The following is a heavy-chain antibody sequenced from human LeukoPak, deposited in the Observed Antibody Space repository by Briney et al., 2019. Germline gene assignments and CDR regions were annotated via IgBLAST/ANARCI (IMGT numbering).Heavy chain of an antibody. CDR1: GGTFSSYA. V-gene: IGHV1-69*05. J-gene: IGHJ6*03. CDR3: ARRTEYSSSYYYYYYMDV. D-gene: IGHD6-6*01. Sequence: GSSVKVSCKASGGTFSSYAISWVRQAPGQGLEWMGGIIPIFGTANYAQKFQGRVTITTDESTSTAYMELSSLRSEDTAVYYCARRTEYSSSYYYYYYMDVWGKGTTVTVSS. CDR2: IIPIFGTA.